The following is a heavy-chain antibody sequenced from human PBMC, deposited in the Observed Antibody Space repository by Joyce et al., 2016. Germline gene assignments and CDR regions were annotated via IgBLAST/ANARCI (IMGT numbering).Heavy chain of an antibody. CDR3: ARDWNWNYDY. D-gene: IGHD1-7*01. J-gene: IGHJ4*02. V-gene: IGHV3-30*03. CDR1: GFTFSSHN. CDR2: ISPDGNTK. Sequence: QVQLVESGGGVVQPGRSLRLSCAASGFTFSSHNMHWVRQAPGKGPEWVAIISPDGNTKHYADSVKGRFTMSRDNSKSTQYLEMTNLRVEDTAVYYCARDWNWNYDYWGQGTLVTVS.